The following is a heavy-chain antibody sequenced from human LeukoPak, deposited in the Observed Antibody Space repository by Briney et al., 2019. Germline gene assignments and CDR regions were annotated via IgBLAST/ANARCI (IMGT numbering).Heavy chain of an antibody. CDR3: AKDLPITMVRGGFDN. D-gene: IGHD3-10*01. Sequence: GGSLRLSCAASGCTFSSYAVSWGRQAPGGGLGWVLAISGSGGSRYCADSVKGRFTIPRDNSKNTLYLQMNSLRAEHTAVYCCAKDLPITMVRGGFDNWGQGTLVTVSS. CDR1: GCTFSSYA. CDR2: ISGSGGSR. J-gene: IGHJ4*02. V-gene: IGHV3-23*01.